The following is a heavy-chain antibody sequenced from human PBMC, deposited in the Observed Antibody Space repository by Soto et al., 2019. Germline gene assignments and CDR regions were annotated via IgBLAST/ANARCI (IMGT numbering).Heavy chain of an antibody. CDR3: ARGHYYDSSGYQLYYFDY. CDR1: GYPFTHYG. CDR2: ISPFNGNT. V-gene: IGHV1-18*01. D-gene: IGHD3-22*01. Sequence: ASVKVSCKSSGYPFTHYGITWIRQAPGQGLEWMGWISPFNGNTNYGQTLQGRVSMTTDTPTSTAYMEVRSLRSDDTAVYYCARGHYYDSSGYQLYYFDYWGQGTLVTVSS. J-gene: IGHJ4*02.